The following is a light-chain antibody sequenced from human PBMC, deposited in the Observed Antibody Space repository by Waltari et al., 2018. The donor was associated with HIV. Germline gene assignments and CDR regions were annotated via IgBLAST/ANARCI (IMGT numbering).Light chain of an antibody. V-gene: IGLV2-14*01. CDR3: SSYTSSSTRV. Sequence: QSALPQPASVSRSPVQSITISCHGPSSDVGGYTYVSGYQQHPGKAPKLMIYEVSNRPSGVSNRFSGSKSGNTASLTISGLQAEDEADYYGSSYTSSSTRVFGGGTNLTVL. CDR1: SSDVGGYTY. J-gene: IGLJ3*02. CDR2: EVS.